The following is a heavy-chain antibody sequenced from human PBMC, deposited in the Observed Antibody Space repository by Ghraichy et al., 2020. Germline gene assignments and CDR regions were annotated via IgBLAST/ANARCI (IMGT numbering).Heavy chain of an antibody. Sequence: SETLSLTCAVSGYSIGSGYFWGWIRQPPGKGLEWIASMYHSGSTYYNPSLKSRVTMLIDTSKNQFSLKLNSVTAADTAVYYCVRTPQGVDAIAYWGQGTLVTVSS. D-gene: IGHD2-8*01. CDR1: GYSIGSGYF. J-gene: IGHJ4*02. V-gene: IGHV4-38-2*01. CDR3: VRTPQGVDAIAY. CDR2: MYHSGST.